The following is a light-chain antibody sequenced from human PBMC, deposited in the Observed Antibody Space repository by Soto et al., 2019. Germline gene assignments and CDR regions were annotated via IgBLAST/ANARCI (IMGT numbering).Light chain of an antibody. CDR2: EVS. V-gene: IGLV2-8*01. CDR3: SSYAGGNNPHAV. CDR1: SSDVGGYNY. Sequence: QSALTQPPSASGSPGQSVTISCTGTSSDVGGYNYVSWYQQHPGKAPKLMIYEVSKRPSGVPDRFSGSKSGNTASLTVSGLQAEGEGDYYCSSYAGGNNPHAVFGGGTQLTVL. J-gene: IGLJ7*01.